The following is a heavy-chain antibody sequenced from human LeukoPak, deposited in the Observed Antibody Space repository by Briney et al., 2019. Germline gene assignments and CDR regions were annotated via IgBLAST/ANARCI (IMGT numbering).Heavy chain of an antibody. D-gene: IGHD4-17*01. Sequence: GGSLRLSCAAAVFTLSSYEMNWVRQASGKGLEWVSYISSSGSSIYYADSVKGRFTISRDNAKNSLYLQMNSLRAEDTAVYYCAREGALTVTKDAFDIWGQGTMVTVSS. V-gene: IGHV3-48*03. CDR3: AREGALTVTKDAFDI. J-gene: IGHJ3*02. CDR2: ISSSGSSI. CDR1: VFTLSSYE.